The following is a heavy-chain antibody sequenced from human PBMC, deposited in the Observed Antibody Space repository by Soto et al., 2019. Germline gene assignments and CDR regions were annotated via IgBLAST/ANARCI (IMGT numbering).Heavy chain of an antibody. CDR2: INSDGSST. CDR1: GFTFGSYW. Sequence: PGGSLRLSCAASGFTFGSYWMHWVRQAPGKGLVWVSRINSDGSSTSYADSVKGRFTISRDNAKNTVYLQMNSLRAEDTAVYYCARSFNWNYDYFDYWGQGTLVTVSS. D-gene: IGHD1-7*01. CDR3: ARSFNWNYDYFDY. J-gene: IGHJ4*02. V-gene: IGHV3-74*01.